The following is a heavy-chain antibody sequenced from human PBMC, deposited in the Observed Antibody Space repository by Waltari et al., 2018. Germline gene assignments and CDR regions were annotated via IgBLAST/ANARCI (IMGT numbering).Heavy chain of an antibody. CDR3: ARHLGSSSWHAPLGY. Sequence: EVQLVQSGAEVKKPGESLKISCTGSGYSFTSYWIAWVRQMPGKGLEWMGSIQPGDPDTRSSPSFQGQVTSSADKSISTAYLQWSSLKASDTATYYCARHLGSSSWHAPLGYWGQGTLVTVSS. CDR2: IQPGDPDT. V-gene: IGHV5-51*01. D-gene: IGHD6-13*01. J-gene: IGHJ4*02. CDR1: GYSFTSYW.